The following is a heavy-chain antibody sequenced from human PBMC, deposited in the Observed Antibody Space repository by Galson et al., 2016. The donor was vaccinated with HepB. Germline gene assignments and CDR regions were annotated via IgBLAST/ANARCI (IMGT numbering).Heavy chain of an antibody. CDR3: ASQEDDCGDYYYYGMDV. Sequence: SETLSLTCGVYGGSFSGYYWSWVRQPPGKGLEWIGEINHSRSTNYNPSLKSRVIISVDMSKNQFSLKLSSVTAADTAVYYCASQEDDCGDYYYYGMDVWGQGTTVTVSS. CDR1: GGSFSGYY. J-gene: IGHJ6*02. D-gene: IGHD4-17*01. V-gene: IGHV4-34*01. CDR2: INHSRST.